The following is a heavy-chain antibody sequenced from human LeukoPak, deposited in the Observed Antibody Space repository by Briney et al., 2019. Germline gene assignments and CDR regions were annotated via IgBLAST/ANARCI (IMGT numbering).Heavy chain of an antibody. Sequence: GGSLRLSCAASGFTFSSYAMHWVRQAPGKGLEWVALISYDGSNAYYTDSVKGRFTISRDNSKNTLYLQMNSLRVEDTAVYYCARGSHSSSYGFDYWGQGALVTVSS. J-gene: IGHJ4*02. D-gene: IGHD6-13*01. V-gene: IGHV3-30-3*01. CDR3: ARGSHSSSYGFDY. CDR1: GFTFSSYA. CDR2: ISYDGSNA.